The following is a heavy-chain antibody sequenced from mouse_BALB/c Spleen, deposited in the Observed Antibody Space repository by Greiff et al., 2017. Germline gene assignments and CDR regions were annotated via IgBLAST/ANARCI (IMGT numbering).Heavy chain of an antibody. CDR2: IRSKSNNYAT. CDR3: VRDYAMDY. V-gene: IGHV10-1*02. CDR1: GFTFNTYA. J-gene: IGHJ4*01. Sequence: EVMLVESGGGLVQPKGSLKLSCAASGFTFNTYAMNWVRQAPGKGLEWVARIRSKSNNYATYYADSVKDRFTISRDDSQSMLYLQMNNLKTEDTAMYYCVRDYAMDYWGQGTSVTVSS.